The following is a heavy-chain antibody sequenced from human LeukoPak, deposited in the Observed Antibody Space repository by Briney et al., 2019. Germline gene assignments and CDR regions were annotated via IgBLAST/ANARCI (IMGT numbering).Heavy chain of an antibody. Sequence: SETLSLTCTVSGGSISSYYWSWIRQPPGKGLEWIGYIYYSGSTNYNPSLKSRVTISVDTSKNQFSLKLSSVTAADTAVYYCARGLSGPVRGWFDPWGQGTLVTVSS. CDR3: ARGLSGPVRGWFDP. D-gene: IGHD6-19*01. CDR2: IYYSGST. J-gene: IGHJ5*02. CDR1: GGSISSYY. V-gene: IGHV4-59*01.